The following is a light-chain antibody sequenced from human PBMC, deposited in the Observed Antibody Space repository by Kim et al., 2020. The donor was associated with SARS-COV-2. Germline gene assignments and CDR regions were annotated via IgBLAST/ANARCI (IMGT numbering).Light chain of an antibody. J-gene: IGKJ4*01. CDR3: QQYGTSPQVT. Sequence: PGESATLSCRASQSVSSSYLAWYQQKPGQAPRLLIYGASSRATGIPDRFSGSGSGTDFTLNISRLEPEDFAVYYCQQYGTSPQVTFGGGTKVDIK. V-gene: IGKV3-20*01. CDR2: GAS. CDR1: QSVSSSY.